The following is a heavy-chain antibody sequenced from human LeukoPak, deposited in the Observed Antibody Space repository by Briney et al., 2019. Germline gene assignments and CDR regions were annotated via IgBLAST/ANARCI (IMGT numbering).Heavy chain of an antibody. CDR2: INHSRST. J-gene: IGHJ4*02. Sequence: PSETLSLTCAVYGGSFSGYYWSWIRQPPGKGLEWIGEINHSRSTNYNPSLKSRVTISVDTSKNQFSLKLSSVTAADTAVYYCARVRSYGSGSLWEVDPRPKYFDYWGQGTLVTVSS. CDR3: ARVRSYGSGSLWEVDPRPKYFDY. CDR1: GGSFSGYY. V-gene: IGHV4-34*01. D-gene: IGHD3-10*01.